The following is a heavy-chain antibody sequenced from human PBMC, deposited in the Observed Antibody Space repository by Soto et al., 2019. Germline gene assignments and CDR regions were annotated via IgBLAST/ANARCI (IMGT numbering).Heavy chain of an antibody. CDR3: ARISPQYSSSFDY. D-gene: IGHD6-6*01. Sequence: PGGSLRLSCAASGFTFSDYYMSWIRQAPGKGLEWVSYISSSGSTIYYADSVKGRFTISRDNAKNSLYLQMNSLRAEDTAVYYCARISPQYSSSFDYWGQGPLVTVPS. J-gene: IGHJ4*02. CDR1: GFTFSDYY. V-gene: IGHV3-11*01. CDR2: ISSSGSTI.